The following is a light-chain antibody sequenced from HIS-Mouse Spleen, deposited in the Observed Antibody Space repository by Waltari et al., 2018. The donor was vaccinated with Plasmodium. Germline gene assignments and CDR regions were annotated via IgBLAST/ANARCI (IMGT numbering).Light chain of an antibody. CDR2: EGS. J-gene: IGLJ2*01. CDR1: AAVVGRLTL. Sequence: QSPLTQPAPVSGFPVQSIPHSCPGPAAVVGRLTLFPRYQQPPGKAPKLMIYEGSKRPSGVSNRFSGSKSGNTASLTISGLQAEDEADYYCCSYAGSSTSVVFGGGTKLTVL. CDR3: CSYAGSSTSVV. V-gene: IGLV2-23*01.